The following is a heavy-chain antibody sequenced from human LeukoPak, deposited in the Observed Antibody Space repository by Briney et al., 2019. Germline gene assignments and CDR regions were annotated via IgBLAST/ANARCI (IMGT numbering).Heavy chain of an antibody. Sequence: PGGSLRLSCAVSGFTFGSYVMTWVRQAPGKGLEWVSVISPNGRDTGYADSVKGRFTISRDNIKNILYLQMDSLRAEDTALYYCANIGGSGTYRDYWGQGTLVTVSS. CDR3: ANIGGSGTYRDY. CDR2: ISPNGRDT. D-gene: IGHD3-10*01. CDR1: GFTFGSYV. V-gene: IGHV3-23*01. J-gene: IGHJ4*02.